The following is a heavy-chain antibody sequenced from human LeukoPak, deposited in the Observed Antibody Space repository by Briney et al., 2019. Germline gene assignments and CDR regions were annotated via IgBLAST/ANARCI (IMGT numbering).Heavy chain of an antibody. J-gene: IGHJ4*02. CDR2: IYYSGST. Sequence: SETLSLTCTVSGGSVSSGSYYWSWIRQPPGKGLEWIGYIYYSGSTNYNPSLKSRVAISVDTSKNQFSLKLSSVTAADTAVYYCTRDRLFGGEQWGQGTLVTVSS. CDR1: GGSVSSGSYY. V-gene: IGHV4-61*01. D-gene: IGHD3-16*01. CDR3: TRDRLFGGEQ.